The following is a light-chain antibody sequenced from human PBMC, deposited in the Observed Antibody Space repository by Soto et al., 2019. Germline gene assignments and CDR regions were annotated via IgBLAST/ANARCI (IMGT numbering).Light chain of an antibody. Sequence: DLQMTQSPSSLSASVGDRVTITCRASQSISNYLNWYQQKPGKAPKLLIYAASSMQRGVTSRFSGSGSETDFTLTISSLQPDDSATYYGQQSFSPLWTFGQGTKVEV. CDR3: QQSFSPLWT. CDR2: AAS. J-gene: IGKJ1*01. CDR1: QSISNY. V-gene: IGKV1-39*01.